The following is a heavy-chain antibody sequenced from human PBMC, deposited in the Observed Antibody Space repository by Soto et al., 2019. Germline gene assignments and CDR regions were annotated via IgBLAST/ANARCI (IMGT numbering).Heavy chain of an antibody. CDR3: ASGSFVARLDSYLLNS. CDR2: IYYSGST. J-gene: IGHJ4*02. CDR1: GGSISSGGYY. Sequence: QVQLQESGPGLVKPSQTLSLTCTVSGGSISSGGYYWTWIRQHPGKGLEWIGYIYYSGSTYYNPSLKSRVTISLDTSKNQFSLNLSSVTAADTAVYFRASGSFVARLDSYLLNSWGQGTLVTVSS. D-gene: IGHD3-10*01. V-gene: IGHV4-31*03.